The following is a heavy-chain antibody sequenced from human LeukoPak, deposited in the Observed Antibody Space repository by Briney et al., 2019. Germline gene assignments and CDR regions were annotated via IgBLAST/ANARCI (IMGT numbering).Heavy chain of an antibody. Sequence: TLSLTRTVSGGSISSGAYYWSWIRQHPGRGLEWIGFIYYSGSTYYNPSLKSRVTISVDTSKNQFSLKVSSVTAADTAVYYCARGPDRDYGDYAFNDYWGQGTLVTVSS. D-gene: IGHD4-17*01. CDR3: ARGPDRDYGDYAFNDY. J-gene: IGHJ4*02. V-gene: IGHV4-31*03. CDR2: IYYSGST. CDR1: GGSISSGAYY.